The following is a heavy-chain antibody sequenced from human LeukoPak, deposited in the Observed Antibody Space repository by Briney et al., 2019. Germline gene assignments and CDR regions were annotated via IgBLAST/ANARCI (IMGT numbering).Heavy chain of an antibody. CDR3: ARGFDTMMD. CDR1: GYTFTSYG. D-gene: IGHD3-22*01. Sequence: GASVKVSCKASGYTFTSYGISWVRQAPGQGLEWMGWISAYSGNTGYAQKFQGRVTMTRNTSISTAYMELSSLRSEDTAVYYCARGFDTMMDWGQGTLVTVSS. V-gene: IGHV1-8*02. CDR2: ISAYSGNT. J-gene: IGHJ4*02.